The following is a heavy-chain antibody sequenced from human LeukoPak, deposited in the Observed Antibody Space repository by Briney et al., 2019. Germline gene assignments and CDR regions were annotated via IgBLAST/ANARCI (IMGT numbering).Heavy chain of an antibody. V-gene: IGHV1-2*02. CDR1: GYTFTGYY. J-gene: IGHJ3*02. CDR2: INPNSSGT. Sequence: GASVKVSCKASGYTFTGYYMHWVRQAPGQGLEWMGWINPNSSGTNYAQKFQGRVTMTRDTSINTAYMELSRLRSDDTAVYYCARGATRSSSWDDAFDIWGQGTMVTVSS. D-gene: IGHD6-13*01. CDR3: ARGATRSSSWDDAFDI.